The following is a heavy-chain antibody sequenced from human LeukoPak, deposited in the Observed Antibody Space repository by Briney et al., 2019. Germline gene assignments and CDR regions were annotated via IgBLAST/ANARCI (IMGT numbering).Heavy chain of an antibody. Sequence: PGGSLRLSCAASGFTFSSYGMHWVRQAPGKGLEWVAFIRYDGSNKYYADSVKGRFTISRDNSKNTLYLQMNSLRAEDTAVYYCAKLPGYCSSTSCYGNAFDIWGQGTMVTVSS. V-gene: IGHV3-30*02. CDR3: AKLPGYCSSTSCYGNAFDI. D-gene: IGHD2-2*01. J-gene: IGHJ3*02. CDR2: IRYDGSNK. CDR1: GFTFSSYG.